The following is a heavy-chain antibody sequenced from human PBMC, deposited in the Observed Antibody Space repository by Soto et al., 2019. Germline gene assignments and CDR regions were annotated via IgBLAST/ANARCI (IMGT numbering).Heavy chain of an antibody. CDR1: GYIFTGYY. CDR3: AKGTVLGDYYYGPDV. J-gene: IGHJ6*02. D-gene: IGHD6-6*01. Sequence: ASVKVSCKASGYIFTGYYIHWVRQAPGQGLEWMGWIDPNSGGTKYAPKFQGRVTVTRDTSITTAYMGLIRLTSDDTAVYYCAKGTVLGDYYYGPDVWGQGTMVTVSS. CDR2: IDPNSGGT. V-gene: IGHV1-2*02.